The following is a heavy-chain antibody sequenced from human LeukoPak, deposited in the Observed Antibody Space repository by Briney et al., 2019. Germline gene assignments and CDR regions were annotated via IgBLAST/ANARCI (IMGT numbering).Heavy chain of an antibody. J-gene: IGHJ5*02. Sequence: ASVKVSCKASGYTFTSYYMHWVRQAPGQGLEWMGIINPSGGSTSYAQKFQGRVTMTRDMSTSTVYMELSSPRSEDTAVYYCARDTSTGGWFDPWGQGTLVTVSS. CDR2: INPSGGST. CDR1: GYTFTSYY. V-gene: IGHV1-46*01. D-gene: IGHD5/OR15-5a*01. CDR3: ARDTSTGGWFDP.